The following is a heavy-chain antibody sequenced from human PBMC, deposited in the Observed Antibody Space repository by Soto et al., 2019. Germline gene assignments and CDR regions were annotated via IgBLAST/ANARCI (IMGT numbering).Heavy chain of an antibody. CDR3: ARPMRNRGYYYYGMDV. Sequence: LGESLKISCKGSGYSFTSYWISWVRQMPGKGLEWMGRIDPSDSYTNYSPSFQGHVTISADKSISTAYLQWSSLKASDTAMYYCARPMRNRGYYYYGMDVWGQGATVTVSS. D-gene: IGHD3-22*01. CDR2: IDPSDSYT. V-gene: IGHV5-10-1*01. J-gene: IGHJ6*02. CDR1: GYSFTSYW.